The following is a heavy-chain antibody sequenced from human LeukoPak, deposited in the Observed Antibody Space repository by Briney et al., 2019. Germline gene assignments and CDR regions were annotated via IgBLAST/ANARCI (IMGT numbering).Heavy chain of an antibody. CDR3: ARGPIIDIVIVPAADDYYYMDF. CDR1: GFTVSSNY. Sequence: PGGSLRLSCAASGFTVSSNYMSWVRQAPGKGLEWVSVIYSGGSTYYADSVKGRFTISRDNSKNKLFLQMNSLRAEETAVYYCARGPIIDIVIVPAADDYYYMDFWGKGTTVTVSS. V-gene: IGHV3-66*01. CDR2: IYSGGST. D-gene: IGHD2-2*01. J-gene: IGHJ6*03.